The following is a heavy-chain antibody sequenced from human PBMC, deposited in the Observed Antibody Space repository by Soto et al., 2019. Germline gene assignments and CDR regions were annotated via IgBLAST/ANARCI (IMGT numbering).Heavy chain of an antibody. CDR1: SGSLSGYY. Sequence: SETLSLTCSLYSGSLSGYYWSWIRQPPGEGLEWIGEISPSGTTNYSPSLKSRVSISVDTSKNQFSLDLTSLTAADTAVYYCARAPKVSGSAQTRPDFWGQGSLVTVSS. CDR2: ISPSGTT. V-gene: IGHV4-34*01. D-gene: IGHD6-6*01. CDR3: ARAPKVSGSAQTRPDF. J-gene: IGHJ4*02.